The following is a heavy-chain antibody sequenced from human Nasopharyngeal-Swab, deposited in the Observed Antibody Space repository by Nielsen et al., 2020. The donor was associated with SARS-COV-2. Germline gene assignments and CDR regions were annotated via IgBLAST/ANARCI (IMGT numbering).Heavy chain of an antibody. CDR2: ISYDGSNK. CDR3: ARDLDLYCGGDCSTWGGLDY. D-gene: IGHD2-21*02. V-gene: IGHV3-30-3*01. CDR1: GFTFSSYA. J-gene: IGHJ4*02. Sequence: GGSLRLSCAASGFTFSSYAMHWVRQAPGKGLEWVAVISYDGSNKYYADSVKGRFTISRDNSKNTLYLQMNSLRAEDTAVYCCARDLDLYCGGDCSTWGGLDYWGQGTLVTVSS.